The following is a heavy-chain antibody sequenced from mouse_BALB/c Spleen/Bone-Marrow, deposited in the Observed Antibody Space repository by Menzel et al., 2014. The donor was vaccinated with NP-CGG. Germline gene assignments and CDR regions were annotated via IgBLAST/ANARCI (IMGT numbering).Heavy chain of an antibody. CDR2: IIPSNDVT. CDR3: ARKRGGAMDY. CDR1: GYTFTSYV. J-gene: IGHJ4*01. V-gene: IGHV1-14*01. Sequence: EVQLQQSGPELVKPGASVKMSCKASGYTFTSYVMHWVKQTPGQGLEWIGYIIPSNDVTKYNEKFKGKATLTSDKSSSTAYMELSSLTSEDSAVYYCARKRGGAMDYWGPGTSVTVSS.